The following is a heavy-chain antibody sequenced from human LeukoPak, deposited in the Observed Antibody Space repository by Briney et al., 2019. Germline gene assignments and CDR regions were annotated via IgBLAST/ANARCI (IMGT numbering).Heavy chain of an antibody. V-gene: IGHV4-59*01. CDR1: GDSISSNY. D-gene: IGHD6-19*01. J-gene: IGHJ4*02. CDR3: ARVGAWYSSGWYYFDY. CDR2: IYYRGST. Sequence: PSETLSLTCTISGDSISSNYWSWIRQPPGKGLEWIGYIYYRGSTNYNPSLKSRVTISADTSNNQFSLKLNSVTAAHTAVYYCARVGAWYSSGWYYFDYWGQGTLVTVSS.